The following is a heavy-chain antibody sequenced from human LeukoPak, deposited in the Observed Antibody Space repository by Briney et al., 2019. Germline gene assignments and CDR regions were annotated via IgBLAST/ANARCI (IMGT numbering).Heavy chain of an antibody. Sequence: SQTLSLTCTVSGGSISSGDYYWSWIRQPPGKGLEWIGYIYYSGSTYYNPSLKSRVTISVDTSKNQFSLKLSSVTAADTAVYYCARVVLDYGGTGRLFDYWGQGTLVTVSS. J-gene: IGHJ4*02. D-gene: IGHD4-23*01. CDR2: IYYSGST. CDR1: GGSISSGDYY. V-gene: IGHV4-30-4*08. CDR3: ARVVLDYGGTGRLFDY.